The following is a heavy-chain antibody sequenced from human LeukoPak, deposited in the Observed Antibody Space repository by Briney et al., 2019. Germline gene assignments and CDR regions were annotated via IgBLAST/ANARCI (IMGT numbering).Heavy chain of an antibody. CDR2: IHYSGST. V-gene: IGHV4-59*08. J-gene: IGHJ6*03. CDR3: ARGASSSSPIGYYYYYMDV. CDR1: GGSISGYY. Sequence: PSETLSLTCTVSGGSISGYYWSWIRQPPGKGLEWIAYIHYSGSTNYNPSLKSRVTISVDTSKNQFSLKLSSVTAADTAVYYCARGASSSSPIGYYYYYMDVWGKGTTVTVSS. D-gene: IGHD6-6*01.